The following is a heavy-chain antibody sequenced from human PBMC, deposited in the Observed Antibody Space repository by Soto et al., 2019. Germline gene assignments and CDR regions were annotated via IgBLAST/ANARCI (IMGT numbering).Heavy chain of an antibody. J-gene: IGHJ4*02. Sequence: GASVKVSCKASGGTFSSYAISWVRQAPGQGLEWMGGIIPIFGTANYAQKFQGRVTITADESTSTAYMELSSLRSEDTAVYYCARSCSDGYTFDYWGQGTLVTVSS. CDR2: IIPIFGTA. CDR3: ARSCSDGYTFDY. V-gene: IGHV1-69*13. CDR1: GGTFSSYA. D-gene: IGHD3-16*01.